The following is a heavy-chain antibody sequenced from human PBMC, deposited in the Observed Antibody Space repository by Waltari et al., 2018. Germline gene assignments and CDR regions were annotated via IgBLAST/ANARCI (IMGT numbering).Heavy chain of an antibody. CDR2: IIPIFGTE. CDR1: GGTFSSYA. D-gene: IGHD3-16*01. Sequence: QVQLVQSGAEVKKPGSSVKVSCKASGGTFSSYAISWLRQAPGQGLEWMGRIIPIFGTENYEQKVQGRVTVTADKSTGTAYMELGSLRSEDTAVYYCAREGGGEGLHLGELPIDYWGQGTLVTVSS. J-gene: IGHJ4*02. V-gene: IGHV1-69*08. CDR3: AREGGGEGLHLGELPIDY.